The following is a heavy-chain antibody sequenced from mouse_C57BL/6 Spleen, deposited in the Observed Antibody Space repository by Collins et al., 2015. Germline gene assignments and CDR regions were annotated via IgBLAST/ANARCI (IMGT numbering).Heavy chain of an antibody. CDR3: ARGGLRRPAWFAY. D-gene: IGHD2-4*01. CDR1: GYTFTSYG. V-gene: IGHV1-81*01. J-gene: IGHJ3*01. CDR2: IYPRSGNT. Sequence: QVQLQQSGAELARPGASVKLSCKASGYTFTSYGISWVKQRTGQGLEWIGEIYPRSGNTYYNEKFKGKATLTADKSSSTAYMELRSLTSEDSAVYFCARGGLRRPAWFAYWGQGTLVTVSA.